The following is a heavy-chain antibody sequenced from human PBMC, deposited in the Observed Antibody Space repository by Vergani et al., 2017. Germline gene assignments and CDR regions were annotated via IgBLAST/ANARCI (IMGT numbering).Heavy chain of an antibody. CDR2: IYPGDSDT. V-gene: IGHV5-51*01. J-gene: IGHJ4*02. Sequence: EVQLVQSGAEVKKPGESLKISCKGSGYSFTSYWIGWVRQMPGKGLEWMGIIYPGDSDTRYSPSFQGQVTISAAKSISTAYLQWSSLKASDTAMYYCARLGDCSSTSCYTSEYYFDYWGQGTLVTVSS. CDR1: GYSFTSYW. D-gene: IGHD2-2*02. CDR3: ARLGDCSSTSCYTSEYYFDY.